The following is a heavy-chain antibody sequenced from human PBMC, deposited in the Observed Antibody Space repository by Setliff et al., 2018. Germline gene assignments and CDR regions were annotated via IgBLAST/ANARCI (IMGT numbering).Heavy chain of an antibody. Sequence: HPGGSLRLSCVVSGLTFRNFGMTWVRQAPGKGLEWLSKISSGSSTIYYADSVKGRFTISRDNAQNSLYLQMNNLRPEDTAVYFCARARSNGWEEPDYWGQGTLVTVSS. J-gene: IGHJ4*02. CDR2: ISSGSSTI. CDR3: ARARSNGWEEPDY. V-gene: IGHV3-48*01. CDR1: GLTFRNFG. D-gene: IGHD6-19*01.